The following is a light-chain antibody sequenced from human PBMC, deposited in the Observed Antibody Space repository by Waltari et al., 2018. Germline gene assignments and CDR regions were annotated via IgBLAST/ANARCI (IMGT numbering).Light chain of an antibody. CDR3: QQSYSAPFT. J-gene: IGKJ3*01. CDR2: SAA. CDR1: QSIDSY. Sequence: EIQMTQSPSSLSVSVADRVTITCRASQSIDSYLNWYQQKEGRAPNLLIYSAAHLQSGVPARFSGSGSGTDFTLTISSLQHEDFATYYCQQSYSAPFTFGPGTKVDI. V-gene: IGKV1-39*01.